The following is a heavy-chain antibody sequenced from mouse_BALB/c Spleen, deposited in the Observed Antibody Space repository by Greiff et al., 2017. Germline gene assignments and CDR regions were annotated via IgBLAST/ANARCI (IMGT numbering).Heavy chain of an antibody. CDR3: ASWDYDGFAY. CDR1: GYTFTSYW. CDR2: IDPSDSET. J-gene: IGHJ3*01. Sequence: QVQLQQPGAELVKPGAPVKLSCKASGYTFTSYWMNWVKQRPGRGLEWIGRIDPSDSETHYNQKFKDKATLTVDKSSSTAYIQLSSLTSEDSAVYYCASWDYDGFAYWGQGTLVTVSA. D-gene: IGHD2-4*01. V-gene: IGHV1-69*02.